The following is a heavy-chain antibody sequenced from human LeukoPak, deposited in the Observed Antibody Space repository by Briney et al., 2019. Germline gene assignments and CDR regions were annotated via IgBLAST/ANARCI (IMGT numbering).Heavy chain of an antibody. Sequence: SETLSLTCAVSGGSISSSNWWSWVRQPPGKGLEWIGEIYHSGSSNYNPSLKSRVTISVDKSKNQFSLKLSSVTAADTAVYCSAISYYYGSGSYYNAPLNAFDIWGQGTMVTVSS. CDR1: GGSISSSNW. J-gene: IGHJ3*02. D-gene: IGHD3-10*01. CDR2: IYHSGSS. CDR3: AISYYYGSGSYYNAPLNAFDI. V-gene: IGHV4-4*01.